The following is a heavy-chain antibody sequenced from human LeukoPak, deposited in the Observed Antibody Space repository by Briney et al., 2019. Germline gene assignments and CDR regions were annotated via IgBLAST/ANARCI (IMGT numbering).Heavy chain of an antibody. D-gene: IGHD2-2*01. CDR1: GGSISSSSYY. CDR2: IYYSGST. Sequence: SETLSLTCSVSGGSISSSSYYWGWIRQPPGKGLEWIGNIYYSGSTYSNPSLKSRVDISFDTSKNQFSLRMTSVTAADSAIYFCARIRISSTSQNYFDPWGQGTPVTVSS. V-gene: IGHV4-39*07. CDR3: ARIRISSTSQNYFDP. J-gene: IGHJ5*02.